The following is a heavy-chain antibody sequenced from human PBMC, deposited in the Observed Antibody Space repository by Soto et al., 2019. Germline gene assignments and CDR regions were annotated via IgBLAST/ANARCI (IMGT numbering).Heavy chain of an antibody. CDR1: GGSFSGYY. J-gene: IGHJ4*02. Sequence: SETLSLTCAVYGGSFSGYYWSWIRQPPGKGLEWIGEINHSGSTNYNPSLKSRVTISVDTSKNQFSLKLSSVTAADTAVYYCARGLFLSSTSPNLWGQGTLVTVSS. CDR2: INHSGST. CDR3: ARGLFLSSTSPNL. D-gene: IGHD2-2*01. V-gene: IGHV4-34*01.